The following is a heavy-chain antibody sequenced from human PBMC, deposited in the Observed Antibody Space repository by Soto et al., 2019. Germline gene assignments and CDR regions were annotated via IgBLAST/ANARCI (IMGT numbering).Heavy chain of an antibody. D-gene: IGHD3-22*01. CDR2: IIPIFGTT. J-gene: IGHJ5*02. CDR1: GGTFSSYA. V-gene: IGHV1-69*13. CDR3: AINYYDSSGYHP. Sequence: GASVKVSCKASGGTFSSYAISWVRQAPGQGLEWMGGIIPIFGTTNYAQKFQGRVTITADESTSTAYMELSSLRSEDTAVYYCAINYYDSSGYHPWGQGTLVTVSS.